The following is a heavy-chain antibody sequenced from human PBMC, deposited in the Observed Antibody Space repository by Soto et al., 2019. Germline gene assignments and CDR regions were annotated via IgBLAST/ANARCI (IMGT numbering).Heavy chain of an antibody. Sequence: ASVKVSCKASGGTFSSYAISWVRQAPGQGLEWMGGIIPIFGTANYAQKFQGRVTITADESTSTAYMELSSLGSEDTAVYYCASRSSNLYYYYGMDVWGQGTTVTVSS. CDR1: GGTFSSYA. CDR3: ASRSSNLYYYYGMDV. J-gene: IGHJ6*02. V-gene: IGHV1-69*13. CDR2: IIPIFGTA.